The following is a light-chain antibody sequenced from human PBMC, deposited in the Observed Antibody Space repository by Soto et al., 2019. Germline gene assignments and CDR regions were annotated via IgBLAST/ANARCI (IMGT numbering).Light chain of an antibody. CDR3: QQYNNWPLT. J-gene: IGKJ4*01. V-gene: IGKV3-15*01. CDR2: GVS. Sequence: EIVITQSPATLSVSPGERATLSCRASHRVSSYLAWYQQKPGQAPRLLIYGVSTRATGVPAGFSGSGSGTEFTLTISSLQSEDLAVYYCQQYNNWPLTFGGGTKVDIK. CDR1: HRVSSY.